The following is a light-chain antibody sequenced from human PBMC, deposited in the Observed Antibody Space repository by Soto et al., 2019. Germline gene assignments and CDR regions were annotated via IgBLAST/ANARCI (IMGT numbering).Light chain of an antibody. J-gene: IGKJ1*01. V-gene: IGKV4-1*01. CDR2: WAS. Sequence: DIVMTQSPDSLAVSLGERATINCKSSQSVLYSSNNKNYLAWYQHKPGQPPKLLIYWASTRESGVPDRFSGSGSGTDFPLTISSLQAEDVAVYYCLQYYSTGTFGQGTKVEIK. CDR1: QSVLYSSNNKNY. CDR3: LQYYSTGT.